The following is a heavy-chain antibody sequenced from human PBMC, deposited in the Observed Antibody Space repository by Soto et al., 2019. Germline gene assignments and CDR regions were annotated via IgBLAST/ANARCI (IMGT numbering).Heavy chain of an antibody. CDR3: AREGGSPTWFAP. CDR1: GFTFSSYS. V-gene: IGHV3-48*02. Sequence: EVQLVESGGGLVQPGGSLRLSCAASGFTFSSYSMNWVRQAPGKGLEWVSYISSSSSTIYYADSVKGRFTISRDNAKNSLYLQRNSLRDEDTAVYYCAREGGSPTWFAPWGKGTLVTVSS. D-gene: IGHD1-26*01. CDR2: ISSSSSTI. J-gene: IGHJ5*02.